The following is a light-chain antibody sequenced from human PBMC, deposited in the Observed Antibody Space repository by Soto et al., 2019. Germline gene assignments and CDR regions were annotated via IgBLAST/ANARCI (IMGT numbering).Light chain of an antibody. V-gene: IGKV3-15*01. CDR2: DAS. J-gene: IGKJ4*01. Sequence: EIVMTQSPATLSVSPGERATLSCRASRSVNSNLAWYQQKPGQAPRLLIYDASTRATGIPVRFSGSGSRTEFTLTISSLQSEDFAVYYCQQYNNWPPLTFGGGTKVEIK. CDR3: QQYNNWPPLT. CDR1: RSVNSN.